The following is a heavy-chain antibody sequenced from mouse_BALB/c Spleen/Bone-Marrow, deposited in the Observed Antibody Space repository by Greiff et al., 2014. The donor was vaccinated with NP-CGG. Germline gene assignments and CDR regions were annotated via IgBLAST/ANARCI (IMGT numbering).Heavy chain of an antibody. Sequence: VQRVESGAELVRPGASVTLSCKASGYTFTDYEMHWVKQTPVHGLEWIGAIDPETGGTAYNQKFKGKATLTADKSSSTAYMELRSLTSEDSAVYYCRAYYRYDGYAMDYWGQGTSVTVSS. J-gene: IGHJ4*01. CDR2: IDPETGGT. CDR3: RAYYRYDGYAMDY. V-gene: IGHV1-15*01. D-gene: IGHD2-14*01. CDR1: GYTFTDYE.